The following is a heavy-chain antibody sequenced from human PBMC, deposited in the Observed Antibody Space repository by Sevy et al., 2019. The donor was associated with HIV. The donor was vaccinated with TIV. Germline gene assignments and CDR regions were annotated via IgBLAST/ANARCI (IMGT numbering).Heavy chain of an antibody. V-gene: IGHV3-49*04. CDR3: TRIRGTISPLYYFGMDV. CDR1: GFSFGDYA. CDR2: IRSKTFGGTT. Sequence: GGSLRLSCTTSGFSFGDYAMSWVRQAPGEGLDWVGLIRSKTFGGTTEYAASVKGRFSISRDDSKNIAYLQMNSLKNEETAVYYCTRIRGTISPLYYFGMDVWGQGTTVTVSS. J-gene: IGHJ6*02. D-gene: IGHD3-10*01.